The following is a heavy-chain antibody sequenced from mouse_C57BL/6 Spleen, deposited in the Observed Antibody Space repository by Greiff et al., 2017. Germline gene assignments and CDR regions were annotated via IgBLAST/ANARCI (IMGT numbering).Heavy chain of an antibody. Sequence: VQLQQSGAELVKPGASVKLSCKASGYTFTSYWMNWVKQRPGRGLEWIGRIDPNNGGTNYNEQFKGKATLTVAKASSTAYMQLSRLTSEDSEVYEGAREGSYYGDMDYWGQGTSVTVSA. CDR2: IDPNNGGT. D-gene: IGHD1-1*01. V-gene: IGHV1-72*01. CDR3: AREGSYYGDMDY. CDR1: GYTFTSYW. J-gene: IGHJ4*01.